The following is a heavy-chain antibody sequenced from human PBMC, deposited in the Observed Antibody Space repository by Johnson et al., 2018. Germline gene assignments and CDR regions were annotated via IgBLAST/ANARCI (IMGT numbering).Heavy chain of an antibody. CDR1: GFTFSSYW. V-gene: IGHV3-74*01. CDR3: ARECRGGSCSQAYSNYYYYYMDV. Sequence: EVQLLETGGGLVQPGGSLRLSCAASGFTFSSYWMHWVRQAPGKGLVWVSRINSDGSSTSYADSVKGRFTISRDNAKNTLYLQMNSLRAGDTAVYYGARECRGGSCSQAYSNYYYYYMDVWGKGTTVTVSS. CDR2: INSDGSST. J-gene: IGHJ6*03. D-gene: IGHD2-15*01.